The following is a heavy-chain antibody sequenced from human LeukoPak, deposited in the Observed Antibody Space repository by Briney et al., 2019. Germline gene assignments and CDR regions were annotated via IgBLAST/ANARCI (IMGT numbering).Heavy chain of an antibody. D-gene: IGHD3-10*01. CDR1: GYTFTGYY. V-gene: IGHV1-2*02. Sequence: ASVKVSCKASGYTFTGYYMHWVRQAPGQGLEWMGWINPNSGGTNYAQKFQGRVTMTRDTSISTAYMELSRLRSDDTAVYYCARVGYYYGSGEAPDYWGQGTLVTVSS. CDR3: ARVGYYYGSGEAPDY. J-gene: IGHJ4*02. CDR2: INPNSGGT.